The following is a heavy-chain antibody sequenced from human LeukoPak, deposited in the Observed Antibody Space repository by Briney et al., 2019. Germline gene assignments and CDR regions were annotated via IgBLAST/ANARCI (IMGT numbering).Heavy chain of an antibody. CDR3: ARESQRGSTTVGYYGMDV. D-gene: IGHD4-11*01. CDR1: GGTFSSYA. J-gene: IGHJ6*02. Sequence: SVKVSCKASGGTFSSYAISWVRQAPGQGLEWMGGIIPIFGTANYAQEFQGRVTITADESTSTAYVELSSLRSEDTAVYYCARESQRGSTTVGYYGMDVWGQGTTVTVSS. V-gene: IGHV1-69*13. CDR2: IIPIFGTA.